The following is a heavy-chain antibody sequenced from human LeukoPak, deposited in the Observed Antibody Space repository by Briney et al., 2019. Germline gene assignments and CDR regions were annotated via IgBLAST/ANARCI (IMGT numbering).Heavy chain of an antibody. CDR2: ISGSSGNT. CDR1: GFTSNTYG. V-gene: IGHV3-23*01. J-gene: IGHJ3*02. Sequence: GGSLRLSCAASGFTSNTYGMSWVRQPPGKGQEWVSGISGSSGNTYYADSVKGRFTISRDTSKNTLYLQMSSLRAEDTAVYYCAKDPRRILGSFEIWGQGTMVTVS. CDR3: AKDPRRILGSFEI. D-gene: IGHD2/OR15-2a*01.